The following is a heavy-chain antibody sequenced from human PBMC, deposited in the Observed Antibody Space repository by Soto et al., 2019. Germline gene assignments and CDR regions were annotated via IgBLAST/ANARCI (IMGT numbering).Heavy chain of an antibody. CDR2: IIPILGIA. J-gene: IGHJ5*02. CDR1: GGTFSSYT. D-gene: IGHD2-8*01. CDR3: ARDSEGACTNGVCSS. Sequence: QVQLVQSGAEVKKPGSSVKVSCKASGGTFSSYTISWVRQAPGQGLEWMGRIIPILGIANYAQKFQGRVTITADKSTSTAYMELSSLRSEDTAVYYCARDSEGACTNGVCSSWGQGTLVTVSS. V-gene: IGHV1-69*08.